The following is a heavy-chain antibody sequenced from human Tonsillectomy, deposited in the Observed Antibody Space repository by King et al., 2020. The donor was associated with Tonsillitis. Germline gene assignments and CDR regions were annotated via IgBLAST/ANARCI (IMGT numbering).Heavy chain of an antibody. Sequence: QLVQSGAEVKKPGSSVEVSCKASGGTFSSYALSWVRQTPGQGLEWMGGIIPIFGTANYAQKFQGRVTITADESTSTAYMELSSLTSEDTAVYYCARDYRDYYDSCGFQGAFDFWGQGTMVTVSS. CDR3: ARDYRDYYDSCGFQGAFDF. J-gene: IGHJ3*01. D-gene: IGHD3-22*01. CDR1: GGTFSSYA. CDR2: IIPIFGTA. V-gene: IGHV1-69*01.